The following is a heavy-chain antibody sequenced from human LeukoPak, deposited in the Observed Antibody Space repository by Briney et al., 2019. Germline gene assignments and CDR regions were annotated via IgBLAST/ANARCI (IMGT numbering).Heavy chain of an antibody. Sequence: ASVKVSCKASGYTFTSYHMHWVRQAPGQGLEWMGIINPSGGSTSYAQKFQGRVTMTRDTSTSTVYMELSSLRSEDTAVYYCAKDTLTYYDFWSGYWKPDYYYGMDVWGQGTTVTVSS. J-gene: IGHJ6*02. V-gene: IGHV1-46*01. CDR2: INPSGGST. CDR1: GYTFTSYH. CDR3: AKDTLTYYDFWSGYWKPDYYYGMDV. D-gene: IGHD3-3*01.